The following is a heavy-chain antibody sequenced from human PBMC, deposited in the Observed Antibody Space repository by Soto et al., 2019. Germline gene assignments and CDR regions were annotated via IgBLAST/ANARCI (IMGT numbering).Heavy chain of an antibody. D-gene: IGHD3-10*01. V-gene: IGHV4-31*03. J-gene: IGHJ5*02. CDR1: GGSISSGGYY. Sequence: NPSETLSLTCTVSGGSISSGGYYWSWIRQHPGKGLEWIGYIYYSGSTYYNPSLKSRVTISVDTSKNQFSLKLSSVTAADTAVYYCARVGRPITVVRGVMKNNWFDPWGQGSLVTVSS. CDR3: ARVGRPITVVRGVMKNNWFDP. CDR2: IYYSGST.